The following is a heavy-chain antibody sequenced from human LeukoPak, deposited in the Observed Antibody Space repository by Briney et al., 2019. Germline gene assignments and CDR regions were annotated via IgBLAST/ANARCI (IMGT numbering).Heavy chain of an antibody. CDR3: AKEGAESFPDSFDI. V-gene: IGHV4-59*01. D-gene: IGHD3-10*01. Sequence: SETLSLTCTVSGGSISPYYWSWLRQPPGKGLEWIGYISYSGSTKNNPSLKSRVTISVDTSKNQFSLKLTPETAADTAVYYCAKEGAESFPDSFDIWGQGKMITVSS. CDR2: ISYSGST. CDR1: GGSISPYY. J-gene: IGHJ3*02.